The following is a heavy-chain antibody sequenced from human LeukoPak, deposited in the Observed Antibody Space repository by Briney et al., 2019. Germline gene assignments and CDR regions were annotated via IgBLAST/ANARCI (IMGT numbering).Heavy chain of an antibody. V-gene: IGHV5-51*01. D-gene: IGHD6-13*01. CDR3: ARLLRNIAAAVYYFDY. J-gene: IGHJ4*02. CDR1: GYNFTSYW. CDR2: IYPGDSDT. Sequence: GESLKISCKGSGYNFTSYWIGWVRQMPGKGLEWMGIIYPGDSDTRYSPSFQGQVTISADKSISTAYLQWSSLKASDTAMYYCARLLRNIAAAVYYFDYWGQGSLVTVSS.